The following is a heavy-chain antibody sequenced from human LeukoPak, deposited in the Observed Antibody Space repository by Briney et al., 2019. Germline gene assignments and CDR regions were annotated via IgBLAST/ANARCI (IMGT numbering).Heavy chain of an antibody. D-gene: IGHD3-16*02. J-gene: IGHJ4*02. CDR1: GYTFTSYY. V-gene: IGHV1-46*01. CDR2: INPSGGST. Sequence: GASVTVSCKASGYTFTSYYMHWVRQAPGQGLEWMGIINPSGGSTSYAQKFQGRVTMTRDTSTSTVYMELSSLRSEDTAVYYCARARLGELSLYPPRTFDYWGQGTLVTVSS. CDR3: ARARLGELSLYPPRTFDY.